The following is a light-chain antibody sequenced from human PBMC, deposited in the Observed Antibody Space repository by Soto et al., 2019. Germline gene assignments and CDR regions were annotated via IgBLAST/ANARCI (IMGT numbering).Light chain of an antibody. CDR3: SSYTSSSTVV. CDR2: EVS. V-gene: IGLV2-14*01. J-gene: IGLJ2*01. CDR1: SSDVGGYNY. Sequence: QSALTQPASVSGSPGQSITISCTGTSSDVGGYNYVSWYQQHPGKAPKLMMYEVSNRPSRVSNRFSGSKSGNTASLTISGLQAEDEADYYCSSYTSSSTVVFGGGTKVTVL.